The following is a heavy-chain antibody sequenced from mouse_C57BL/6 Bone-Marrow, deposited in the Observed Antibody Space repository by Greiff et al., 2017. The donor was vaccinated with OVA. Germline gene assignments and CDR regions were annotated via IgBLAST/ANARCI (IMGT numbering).Heavy chain of an antibody. CDR3: TTVVWYFDV. Sequence: QVHVKQSGAELVRPGASVTLSCKASGYTFTDYEMHWVKQTPVHGLEWIGAIDPETGGTAYNQKFKGKAILTADKSSSTAYMELRSLTSEDSAVYYCTTVVWYFDVWGTGTTVTVSS. V-gene: IGHV1-15*01. CDR1: GYTFTDYE. CDR2: IDPETGGT. J-gene: IGHJ1*03.